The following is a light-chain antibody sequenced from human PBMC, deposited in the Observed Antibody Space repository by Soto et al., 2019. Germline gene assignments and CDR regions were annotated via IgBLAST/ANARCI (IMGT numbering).Light chain of an antibody. CDR2: GAS. J-gene: IGKJ1*01. CDR1: QTVSSSS. V-gene: IGKV3-20*01. CDR3: QQYGSSTWT. Sequence: EIMLTQSPGTLSLSPGERSTLSCRASQTVSSSSLAWFQQTPGHAPRLLIYGASNRATGIPDRFSGSGSGTDFTLTISRLEPEDFAVYYCQQYGSSTWTFGQGTKVDIK.